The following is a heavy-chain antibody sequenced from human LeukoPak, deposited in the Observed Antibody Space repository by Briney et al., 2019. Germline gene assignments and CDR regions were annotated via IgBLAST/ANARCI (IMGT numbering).Heavy chain of an antibody. V-gene: IGHV3-23*01. CDR1: GFTFSSYG. D-gene: IGHD6-19*01. CDR2: ISGSGGST. CDR3: AKDLYGIAVAGPFDY. Sequence: PGGTLRLSRAASGFTFSSYGMSWVRQAPGKGLEWVSAISGSGGSTYYADSVKGRFTISRDNSKNTLYLQMNSLRAEDTAVYYCAKDLYGIAVAGPFDYWGQGTLVTVSS. J-gene: IGHJ4*02.